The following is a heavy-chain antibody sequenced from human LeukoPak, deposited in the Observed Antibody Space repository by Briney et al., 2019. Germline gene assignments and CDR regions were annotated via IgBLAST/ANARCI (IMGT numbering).Heavy chain of an antibody. D-gene: IGHD3-16*01. J-gene: IGHJ3*02. CDR3: ARNYDYDDAFDI. Sequence: WASVKVSCKASGGTFSSYAISWVQQAPGQGLEWMGGIIPIFGTANYAQKFQGRVTITADESTSTAYMELSSLRSEDTAVYYCARNYDYDDAFDIWGQGTMVTVSS. V-gene: IGHV1-69*01. CDR1: GGTFSSYA. CDR2: IIPIFGTA.